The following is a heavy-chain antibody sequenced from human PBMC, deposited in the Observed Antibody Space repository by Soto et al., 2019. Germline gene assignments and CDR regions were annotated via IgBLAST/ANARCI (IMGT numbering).Heavy chain of an antibody. CDR3: ARDYVDSSGYYPFFDY. Sequence: SGPTLVNPTQTLTLTCTFSGFSFSTSAMCVTWIRQPPGKALEWLARIDWDDDKHYAPSLKTRLTISKGPSTNQVVLTMTNMDPVDTATYYCARDYVDSSGYYPFFDYWGKGIPVLVYS. D-gene: IGHD3-22*01. J-gene: IGHJ4*02. CDR1: GFSFSTSAMC. CDR2: IDWDDDK. V-gene: IGHV2-70*11.